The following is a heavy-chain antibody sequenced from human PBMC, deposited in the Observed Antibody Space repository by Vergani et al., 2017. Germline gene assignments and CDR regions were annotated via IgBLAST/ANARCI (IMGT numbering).Heavy chain of an antibody. J-gene: IGHJ4*02. V-gene: IGHV1-2*04. Sequence: QVQLVQSGAEVKKPGASVKVSCKASGYPFTGYYMHWVRQAPGKGLEWMGWINPNSGGTNYAQKFQGWVTMTRDTANSTAYMELSRLRADDKAVYYCARGIAGRSSFDYWGQGTLVTVSS. D-gene: IGHD6-6*01. CDR1: GYPFTGYY. CDR3: ARGIAGRSSFDY. CDR2: INPNSGGT.